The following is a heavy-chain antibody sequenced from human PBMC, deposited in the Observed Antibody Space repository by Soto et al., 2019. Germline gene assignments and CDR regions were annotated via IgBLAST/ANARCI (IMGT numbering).Heavy chain of an antibody. J-gene: IGHJ4*02. D-gene: IGHD6-13*01. V-gene: IGHV4-59*01. CDR1: GGSISSYY. Sequence: SETLSLTCTVSGGSISSYYWSWIRQPPGRGLEWIGYVYNRGSTNYNPSLKSRGTISVDRSKNRFSLKLTSVTAADTAVYYCTRGRLSSSWFYFDLWGQGTQVTVSS. CDR3: TRGRLSSSWFYFDL. CDR2: VYNRGST.